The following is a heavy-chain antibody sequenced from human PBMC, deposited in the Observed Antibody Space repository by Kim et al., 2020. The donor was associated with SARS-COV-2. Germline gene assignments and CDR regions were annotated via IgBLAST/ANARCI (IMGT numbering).Heavy chain of an antibody. CDR3: ARQVVSAWFNFDL. J-gene: IGHJ3*01. D-gene: IGHD2-15*01. V-gene: IGHV4-39*01. Sequence: YYNPSLTNRLTRSVDTSKKQFSLKVTSVTAADTAMYYCARQVVSAWFNFDLWGQGTMVTVSS.